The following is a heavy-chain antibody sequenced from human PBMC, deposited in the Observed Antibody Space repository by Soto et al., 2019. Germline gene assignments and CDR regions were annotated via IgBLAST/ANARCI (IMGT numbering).Heavy chain of an antibody. J-gene: IGHJ4*02. D-gene: IGHD2-2*01. CDR1: GSSLTSYW. V-gene: IGHV5-10-1*01. CDR3: ARHSNQLLGFDY. CDR2: IDTSESHT. Sequence: GESLKISCKGSGSSLTSYWISWVRQMAGKGLEWEGRIDTSESHTNYSPSFQCHVTSSADKSISTAYLQWSSLKASDTAMYYWARHSNQLLGFDYWGQGTLVTV.